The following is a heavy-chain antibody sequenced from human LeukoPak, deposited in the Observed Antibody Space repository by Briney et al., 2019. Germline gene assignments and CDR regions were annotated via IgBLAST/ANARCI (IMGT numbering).Heavy chain of an antibody. CDR3: ARIIAARHYYYYYMDV. J-gene: IGHJ6*03. V-gene: IGHV5-51*01. D-gene: IGHD6-6*01. CDR1: GYSFTSYW. CDR2: IYPGDSDT. Sequence: GESLKISCKGSGYSFTSYWIGWVRQMPGKGLEWMGIIYPGDSDTRYSPSFQGQVTISADKSISTAYLQWSSLKASDTAMYYCARIIAARHYYYYYMDVWGKGTTVTVSS.